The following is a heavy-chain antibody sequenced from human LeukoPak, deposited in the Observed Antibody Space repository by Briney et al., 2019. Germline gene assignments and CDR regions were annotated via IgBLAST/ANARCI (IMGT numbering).Heavy chain of an antibody. CDR2: ISSSGSTI. CDR1: GFTFSDYY. CDR3: ARGQQWLEAFDY. D-gene: IGHD6-19*01. Sequence: AGGSLRLSCAASGFTFSDYYMTWIRQAPGKGLEWVSHISSSGSTIYYADSVKGRSTISRDNAKNSLYLQMNSLRAEDTAVYYCARGQQWLEAFDYWGLGTLVTVSS. J-gene: IGHJ4*02. V-gene: IGHV3-11*01.